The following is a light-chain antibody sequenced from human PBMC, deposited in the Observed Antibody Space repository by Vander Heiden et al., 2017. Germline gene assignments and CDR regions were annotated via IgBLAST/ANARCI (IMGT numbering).Light chain of an antibody. J-gene: IGKJ5*01. V-gene: IGKV1-39*01. Sequence: DIQMTQAPCSLSASVGDRVTITCRASQSISSYLNWYQQKPGKAPKLLIYAASSLQSGVPSRFSGSGYGTDFTLTISSLQPEDFAAYYCQQSDSTPPITFGQGTQLEIK. CDR1: QSISSY. CDR3: QQSDSTPPIT. CDR2: AAS.